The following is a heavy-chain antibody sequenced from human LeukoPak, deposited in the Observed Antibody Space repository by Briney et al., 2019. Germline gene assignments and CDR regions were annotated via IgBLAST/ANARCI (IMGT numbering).Heavy chain of an antibody. D-gene: IGHD5-18*01. J-gene: IGHJ4*02. CDR2: ISHDRSNS. Sequence: PGRSLRLSCAASGFTFSNYAMHWARQAPGKGLEWVAFISHDRSNSCHADSVKGRFTISRDNSKNTLYLQMNSLTDEDTAVYYCARDRVERGYKCFDYWGQGTLVTVSS. CDR1: GFTFSNYA. CDR3: ARDRVERGYKCFDY. V-gene: IGHV3-30-3*01.